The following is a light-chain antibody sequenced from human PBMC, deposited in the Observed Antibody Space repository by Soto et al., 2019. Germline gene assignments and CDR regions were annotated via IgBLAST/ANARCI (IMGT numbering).Light chain of an antibody. Sequence: QSALTQPPSASGSPGQSVTISCTGTSSDVGGYNYVSWYQQHPGKAPKLMIYEVNKRPSGVPDRFSGSKSGNTASLTVSGLQAEDEADYYCSSYAGSNNLRNVVGTGTKLTVL. CDR3: SSYAGSNNLRNV. J-gene: IGLJ1*01. V-gene: IGLV2-8*01. CDR1: SSDVGGYNY. CDR2: EVN.